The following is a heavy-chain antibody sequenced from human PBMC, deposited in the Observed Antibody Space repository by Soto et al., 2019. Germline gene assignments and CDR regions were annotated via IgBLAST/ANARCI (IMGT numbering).Heavy chain of an antibody. Sequence: GGSLRLSCAASGFTFSSYSMSWVRQAPGKGLEWVSAISGSGGSTYYADSVKGRFTISRDNSKNTLYLQMNSLRAEDTAVYYCARSSDYSSWFDPWGQGTLVTVSS. CDR2: ISGSGGST. D-gene: IGHD4-4*01. CDR1: GFTFSSYS. J-gene: IGHJ5*02. V-gene: IGHV3-23*01. CDR3: ARSSDYSSWFDP.